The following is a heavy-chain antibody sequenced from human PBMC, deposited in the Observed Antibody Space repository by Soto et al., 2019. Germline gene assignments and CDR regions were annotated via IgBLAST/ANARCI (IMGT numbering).Heavy chain of an antibody. CDR1: GFTFSSFA. Sequence: GGSLRLSCAASGFTFSSFAMNWVRQAPGKGLEWVSTIGGSGGTANYADSVKGRFTISRDNSKNMLYLQMNSLRAEDTAVYYCAKEGYDSSGYATHFDYWGQGALVTVSS. D-gene: IGHD3-22*01. CDR3: AKEGYDSSGYATHFDY. J-gene: IGHJ4*02. CDR2: IGGSGGTA. V-gene: IGHV3-23*01.